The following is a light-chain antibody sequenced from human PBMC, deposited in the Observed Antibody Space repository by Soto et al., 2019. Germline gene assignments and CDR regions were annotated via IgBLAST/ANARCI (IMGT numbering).Light chain of an antibody. CDR1: QGVSSN. J-gene: IGKJ4*01. Sequence: ENVLTQSPATLSLSPGERATLSCRASQGVSSNLAWYQQKPGQAPRLLIYDASNRATGIPARFSGSGSGTDFTLTISRLQPEYLAVYSCHQRSSGSPSFGGGTRVEIK. V-gene: IGKV3D-11*01. CDR3: HQRSSGSPS. CDR2: DAS.